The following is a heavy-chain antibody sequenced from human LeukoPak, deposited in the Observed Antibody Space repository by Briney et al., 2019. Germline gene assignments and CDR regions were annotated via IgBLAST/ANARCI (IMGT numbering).Heavy chain of an antibody. Sequence: PGGSLRLSCAASGFTFRNHGMHWIRQVPGKGLEWVAVIWYDGSNQNYADSVKGRFTISSDNYKNMLYLQMNSLSDEHAAVYYCARDRSTRYFDYWAQGTLVTVSS. CDR2: IWYDGSNQ. D-gene: IGHD1-1*01. V-gene: IGHV3-33*01. CDR1: GFTFRNHG. CDR3: ARDRSTRYFDY. J-gene: IGHJ4*02.